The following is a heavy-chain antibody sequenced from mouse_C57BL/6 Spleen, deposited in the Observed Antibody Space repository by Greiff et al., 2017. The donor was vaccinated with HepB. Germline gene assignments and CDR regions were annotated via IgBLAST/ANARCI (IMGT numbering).Heavy chain of an antibody. V-gene: IGHV1-61*01. CDR2: IYPSDSET. D-gene: IGHD3-2*02. Sequence: QVHVKQPGAELVRPGSSVKLSCKASGYTFTSYWMDWVKQRPGQGLEWIGNIYPSDSETHYNQKFKDKATLTVDKSSSTAYMQLSSLTSEDSAVYYCARELRLGYWGQGTTLTVSS. CDR3: ARELRLGY. CDR1: GYTFTSYW. J-gene: IGHJ2*01.